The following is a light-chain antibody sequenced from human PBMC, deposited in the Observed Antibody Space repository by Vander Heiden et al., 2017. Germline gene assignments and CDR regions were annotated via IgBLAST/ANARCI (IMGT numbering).Light chain of an antibody. Sequence: QSLLTQPPSVSGGPGQRVTISCTGSSSNIGADYDVHWYQQLPGKDPKLLCEGNNRPSGVPDRLAGYKSGTSDSRAIKGLQAEDEAEYCGQSYDSGLRGAVCGGGNKLTVL. V-gene: IGLV1-40*01. CDR3: QSYDSGLRGAV. CDR2: GN. J-gene: IGLJ3*02. CDR1: SSNIGADYD.